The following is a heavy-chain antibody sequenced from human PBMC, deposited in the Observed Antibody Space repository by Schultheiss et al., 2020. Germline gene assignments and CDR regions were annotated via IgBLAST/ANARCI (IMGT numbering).Heavy chain of an antibody. CDR1: GGTFSSYA. CDR3: AKDITNIAVRFDYFYGMDV. J-gene: IGHJ6*02. D-gene: IGHD6-6*01. CDR2: IIPIFGTA. Sequence: SVKVSCKASGGTFSSYAISWVRQAPGQGLEWMGGIIPIFGTANYAQKFQGRVTITADESTSTAYMELSSLRSEDTALYYCAKDITNIAVRFDYFYGMDVWGQGTTVTVSS. V-gene: IGHV1-69*13.